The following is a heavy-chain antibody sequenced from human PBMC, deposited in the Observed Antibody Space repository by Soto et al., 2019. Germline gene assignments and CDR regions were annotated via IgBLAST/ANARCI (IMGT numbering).Heavy chain of an antibody. V-gene: IGHV1-69*06. D-gene: IGHD5-18*01. CDR2: IIPIFGTA. CDR1: GGTFSSYA. J-gene: IGHJ4*02. CDR3: ARDPDPYSYGDY. Sequence: SVKVSCKASGGTFSSYAISWVRQAPGQGLEWMGGIIPIFGTANYAQKFQGRVTITADKSTSTAYMELSSLRSEDTAVYYCARDPDPYSYGDYWGQGALVTVSA.